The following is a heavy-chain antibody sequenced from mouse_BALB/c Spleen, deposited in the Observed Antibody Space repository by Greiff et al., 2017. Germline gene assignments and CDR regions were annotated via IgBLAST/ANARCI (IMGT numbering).Heavy chain of an antibody. J-gene: IGHJ4*01. CDR2: IDPNSGGT. Sequence: QVQQQQPGAELVKPGASVKLSCKASGYTFTSYWMHWVKQRPGRGLEWIGRIDPNSGGTKYNEKFKSKATLTVDKPSSTAYMQLSSLTSEDSAVYYCTRGGARVSYYAMDYWGQGTSVTVSS. D-gene: IGHD3-1*01. CDR3: TRGGARVSYYAMDY. V-gene: IGHV1-62-3*01. CDR1: GYTFTSYW.